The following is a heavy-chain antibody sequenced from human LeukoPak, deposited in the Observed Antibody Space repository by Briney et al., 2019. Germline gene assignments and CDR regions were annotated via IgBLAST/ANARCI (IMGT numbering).Heavy chain of an antibody. CDR1: GYSISSGYY. CDR3: ARVVDFWSGYPFDY. Sequence: SETLSLTCTVSGYSISSGYYWGRIRQPPGKGLEWIGSIYHSGSTYYNPSLKSRVTISVDTSKNQFSLKLSSVTAADTAVYYCARVVDFWSGYPFDYWGQGTLVTVSS. J-gene: IGHJ4*02. V-gene: IGHV4-38-2*02. CDR2: IYHSGST. D-gene: IGHD3-3*01.